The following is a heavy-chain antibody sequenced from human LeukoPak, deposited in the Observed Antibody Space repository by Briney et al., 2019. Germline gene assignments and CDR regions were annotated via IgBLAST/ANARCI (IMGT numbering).Heavy chain of an antibody. Sequence: SVRVSCKASGGTVTRYAISWVGQAPGQGVEGRGGIIPIFGIADYAQKFQRRVTITADESTTTAYMELSSLRSEDTAVYYRGYYGSSYGMDLWGKGTTVTVSS. J-gene: IGHJ6*04. CDR2: IIPIFGIA. V-gene: IGHV1-69*13. D-gene: IGHD3-10*01. CDR3: GYYGSSYGMDL. CDR1: GGTVTRYA.